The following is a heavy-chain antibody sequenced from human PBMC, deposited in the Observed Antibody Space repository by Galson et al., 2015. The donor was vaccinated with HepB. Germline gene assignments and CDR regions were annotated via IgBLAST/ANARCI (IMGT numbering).Heavy chain of an antibody. CDR3: VKDHYYDSSGQTWSGYFQH. V-gene: IGHV3-23*01. D-gene: IGHD3-22*01. CDR2: IRGGGGST. CDR1: GFSFGGCA. Sequence: SLRLSCAASGFSFGGCAMSWVRQAPGKGLEWVSTIRGGGGSTYYAESVRGRFTTSRDNSRNTLYLHMNSLRAEDTAIYYCVKDHYYDSSGQTWSGYFQHWGQGTLVSVSS. J-gene: IGHJ1*01.